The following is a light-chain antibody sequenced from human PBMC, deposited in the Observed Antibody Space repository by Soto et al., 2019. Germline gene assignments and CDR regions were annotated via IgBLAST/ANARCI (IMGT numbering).Light chain of an antibody. CDR3: QQYDSSPMYT. CDR1: QSVSSNY. V-gene: IGKV3-20*01. J-gene: IGKJ2*01. CDR2: GAS. Sequence: EIVLTQSPGTLSLSPGERATLSCRASQSVSSNYLAWYQQKPGQAPRLLIYGASSRATGIPDRFSGSGSGTDFTLTISRLEPEDFEVYYCQQYDSSPMYTFGQGTKVDIK.